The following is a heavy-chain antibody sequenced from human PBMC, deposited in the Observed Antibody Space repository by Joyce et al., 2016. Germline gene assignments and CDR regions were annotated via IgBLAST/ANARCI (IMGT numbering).Heavy chain of an antibody. Sequence: EVLLVESGGGLIKPGGSLRLSCVASGFTFDTYSMNWVRQAPGKGREWVSSITSTGKYIYYADSLKDRFTISRDNAKNSVYLQMNSLRAEDSAVYFCARERYGVSIRDIFDIWGQGTVVTVFS. J-gene: IGHJ3*02. D-gene: IGHD4/OR15-4a*01. CDR3: ARERYGVSIRDIFDI. CDR1: GFTFDTYS. V-gene: IGHV3-21*06. CDR2: ITSTGKYI.